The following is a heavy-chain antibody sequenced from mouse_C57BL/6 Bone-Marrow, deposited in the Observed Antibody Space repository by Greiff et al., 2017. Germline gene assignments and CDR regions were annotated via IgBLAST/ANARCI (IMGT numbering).Heavy chain of an antibody. V-gene: IGHV5-2*01. CDR3: ARIYDGYYLPSFDY. D-gene: IGHD2-3*01. CDR1: EYEFPSHD. J-gene: IGHJ2*01. Sequence: EVQVVESGGGLVQPGESLKLSCESNEYEFPSHDMSWVRKTPEKRLELVAAINSDGGSTYYPDTMERRFIISRDNTKKTLYLQMSSLRSEDTALYYCARIYDGYYLPSFDYWGQGTTLTVSS. CDR2: INSDGGST.